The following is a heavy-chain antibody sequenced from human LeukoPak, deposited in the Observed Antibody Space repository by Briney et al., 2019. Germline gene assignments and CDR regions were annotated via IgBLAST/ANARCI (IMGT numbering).Heavy chain of an antibody. J-gene: IGHJ3*02. CDR1: GFTFSSYA. CDR2: ISGSGGST. D-gene: IGHD3-10*01. V-gene: IGHV3-23*01. CDR3: AKAGGFSGSGSYYNYAFDI. Sequence: GGSLRLSCAASGFTFSSYAMSWVRQAPGKGLEWVSAISGSGGSTYYADSVKGRFTISRDNFKNTLYLQMNSLRAEDTAVYYCAKAGGFSGSGSYYNYAFDIWGQGTMVTVSS.